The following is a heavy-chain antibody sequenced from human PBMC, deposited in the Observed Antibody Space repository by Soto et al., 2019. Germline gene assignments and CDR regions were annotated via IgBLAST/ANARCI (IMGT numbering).Heavy chain of an antibody. CDR1: GGSFSGYY. CDR2: INHSGST. D-gene: IGHD3-10*01. J-gene: IGHJ6*02. CDR3: ARAPPRGYYGSGSYYNVDYYGMDV. Sequence: SETLSLTCAVYGGSFSGYYWSWIRQPPGKGLEWIGEINHSGSTNYNPSLKSRVTISVDTSKNQFCLKLSSVTAADTAVYYCARAPPRGYYGSGSYYNVDYYGMDVWGQGTTVTVSS. V-gene: IGHV4-34*01.